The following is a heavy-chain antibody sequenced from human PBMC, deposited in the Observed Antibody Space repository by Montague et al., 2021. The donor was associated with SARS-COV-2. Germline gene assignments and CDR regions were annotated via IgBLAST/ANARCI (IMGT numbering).Heavy chain of an antibody. D-gene: IGHD3-3*01. V-gene: IGHV3-48*03. J-gene: IGHJ4*02. CDR1: GFTFSSYE. CDR3: ARSYVLRFLEWLPYFDY. CDR2: ISSSGSTI. Sequence: SSRLSLDASGFTFSSYEMNWVRQAPGKGLEWVSYISSSGSTIYYADSVKGRFTISRDNAKNSLYLQMNSLRAEDTAVYYCARSYVLRFLEWLPYFDYWGQGTLVTVSS.